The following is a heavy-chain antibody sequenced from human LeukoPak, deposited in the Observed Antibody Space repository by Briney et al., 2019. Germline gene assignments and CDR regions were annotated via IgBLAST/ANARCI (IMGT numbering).Heavy chain of an antibody. V-gene: IGHV1-69*13. J-gene: IGHJ4*02. CDR2: IIPIFGTA. D-gene: IGHD3-22*01. Sequence: GASVKVSCKASGYTFTSYAISWVRQAPGQGLEWMGGIIPIFGTANYAQKFQGRVTITADESTSTAYMELSSLRSEDTAVYYCARDLGREDYYDSSGYYLDYWGQGTLVTVSS. CDR3: ARDLGREDYYDSSGYYLDY. CDR1: GYTFTSYA.